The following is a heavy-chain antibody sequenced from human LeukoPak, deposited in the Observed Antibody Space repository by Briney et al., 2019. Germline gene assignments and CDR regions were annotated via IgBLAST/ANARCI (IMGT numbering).Heavy chain of an antibody. CDR1: GGSVSSEGYY. CDR2: IYYSGST. V-gene: IGHV4-31*03. J-gene: IGHJ4*02. CDR3: ARAGVGSSWAIDY. D-gene: IGHD6-13*01. Sequence: SETLSLTCTVSGGSVSSEGYYWSWIRQHPGKGLEWIGYIYYSGSTYYNPSLKSRVTISVDTSKNQFSLKLSSVTAADTAVYYCARAGVGSSWAIDYWGQGTLVTVSS.